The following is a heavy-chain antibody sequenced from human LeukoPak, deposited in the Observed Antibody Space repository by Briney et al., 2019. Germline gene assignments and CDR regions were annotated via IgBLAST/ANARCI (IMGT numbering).Heavy chain of an antibody. CDR2: ITSSSGDI. CDR3: TRVNGDFVDAYYYFYMDV. D-gene: IGHD4-17*01. J-gene: IGHJ6*03. V-gene: IGHV3-21*01. Sequence: GGSLRLSGAASGFDFSGYTMTWVRQAPGRGLEWVSAITSSSGDIYYADSGKGRFTISRDNAKKSLFMEMNSLRAEDTAVYYCTRVNGDFVDAYYYFYMDVWGKGTTVTVSS. CDR1: GFDFSGYT.